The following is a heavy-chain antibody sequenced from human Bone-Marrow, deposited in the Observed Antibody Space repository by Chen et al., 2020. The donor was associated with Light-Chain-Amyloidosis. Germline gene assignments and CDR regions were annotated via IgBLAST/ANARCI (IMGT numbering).Heavy chain of an antibody. CDR1: GYSFTSYW. CDR3: ARPFLGGGGGAFDI. Sequence: EVQLVQSGAEVKKPGESLKISCKGSGYSFTSYWIGWVRQMPGKGLEWMGIIYPGEYGTRYCPSLQGKVPIFADKSISTSSLQWGIRKAADTTMDYWARPFLGGGGGAFDIWGQGTMVTVSS. V-gene: IGHV5-51*01. J-gene: IGHJ3*02. CDR2: IYPGEYGT. D-gene: IGHD3-10*01.